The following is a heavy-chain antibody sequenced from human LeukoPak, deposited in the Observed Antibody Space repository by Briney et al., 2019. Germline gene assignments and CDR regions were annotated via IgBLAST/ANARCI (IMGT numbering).Heavy chain of an antibody. CDR3: AASYFDWLLLDY. Sequence: GGSLRLSCAASGFTFSDHYMSWIRQAPGKGLEWVSYISSSGSTIYYADSVKGRFTISRDNAKNSLYLQMNSLRAEDTAVYYCAASYFDWLLLDYWGQGTLVTVSS. V-gene: IGHV3-11*01. CDR2: ISSSGSTI. J-gene: IGHJ4*02. D-gene: IGHD3-9*01. CDR1: GFTFSDHY.